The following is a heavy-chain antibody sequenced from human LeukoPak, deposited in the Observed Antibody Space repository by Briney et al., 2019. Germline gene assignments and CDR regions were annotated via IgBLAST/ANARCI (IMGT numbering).Heavy chain of an antibody. Sequence: GGSLRLSCAASRFIISDYYMTWIRQAPGKGLEWVSYISSSSSTIYYADSVKGRFTISRDNAKNSLYLQMNSLRAEDTAVYYCARTYYYDSSGYGMDVWGQGTTVTVSS. V-gene: IGHV3-11*04. J-gene: IGHJ6*02. D-gene: IGHD3-22*01. CDR2: ISSSSSTI. CDR1: RFIISDYY. CDR3: ARTYYYDSSGYGMDV.